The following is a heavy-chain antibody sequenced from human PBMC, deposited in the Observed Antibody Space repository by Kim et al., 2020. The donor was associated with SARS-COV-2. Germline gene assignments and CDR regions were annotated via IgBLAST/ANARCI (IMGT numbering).Heavy chain of an antibody. D-gene: IGHD3-22*01. CDR1: GGTFSSYA. J-gene: IGHJ6*02. Sequence: SVKVSCKASGGTFSSYAISWVRQAPGQGLEWMGGIIPIFGTANYAQKFQGRVTITADESTSTAYMELSSLRSEDTAVYYCARVPSSYYDSTTGWGMDVWSQGTTVTVSS. CDR3: ARVPSSYYDSTTGWGMDV. V-gene: IGHV1-69*13. CDR2: IIPIFGTA.